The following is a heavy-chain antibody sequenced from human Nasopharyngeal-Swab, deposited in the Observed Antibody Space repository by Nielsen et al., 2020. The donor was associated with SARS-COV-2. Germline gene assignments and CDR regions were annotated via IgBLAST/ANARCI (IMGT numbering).Heavy chain of an antibody. D-gene: IGHD1-26*01. CDR1: GFTGSSYA. J-gene: IGHJ4*02. Sequence: GESLKISCVASGFTGSSYAMHWVRQAPGKGLEWVAVISYDGGIKNYADSVRGRFTISRDNSKNTLYLQMESLRPEDTAVYYCARTDSGSYAAYFDYWGQGTQVTVSS. CDR2: ISYDGGIK. CDR3: ARTDSGSYAAYFDY. V-gene: IGHV3-30-3*01.